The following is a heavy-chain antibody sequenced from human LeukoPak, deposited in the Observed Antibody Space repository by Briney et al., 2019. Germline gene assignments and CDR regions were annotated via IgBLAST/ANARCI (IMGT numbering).Heavy chain of an antibody. V-gene: IGHV1-69*06. CDR3: AGIPVFGVVLHQEPV. D-gene: IGHD3-3*01. CDR2: FIPILGTA. Sequence: SVKVSCKASGGTFSDYALNWVRQAPGQGLEWMGVFIPILGTANSTQKFQGRVTITADISTNTVYMELSSLRSEGTAVYFCAGIPVFGVVLHQEPVWGKGTTVTVSS. J-gene: IGHJ6*04. CDR1: GGTFSDYA.